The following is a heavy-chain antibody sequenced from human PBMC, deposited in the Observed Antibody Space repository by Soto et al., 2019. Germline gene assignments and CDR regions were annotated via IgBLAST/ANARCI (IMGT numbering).Heavy chain of an antibody. V-gene: IGHV4-30-2*01. J-gene: IGHJ5*02. CDR2: IYHSGST. CDR1: GGSISSGGYS. CDR3: ARVTPYCTNGVCYPVPWFDP. D-gene: IGHD2-8*01. Sequence: PSETLSLTCAVSGGSISSGGYSWSWIRQPPGKGLEWIGYIYHSGSTYYNPSLKSRVTISVDRSKNQFSLKLSSVTAADTAVYYCARVTPYCTNGVCYPVPWFDPWGQGTLVTVS.